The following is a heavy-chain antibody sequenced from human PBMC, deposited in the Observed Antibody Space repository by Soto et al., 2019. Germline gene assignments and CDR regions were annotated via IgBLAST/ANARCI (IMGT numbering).Heavy chain of an antibody. V-gene: IGHV1-3*01. CDR3: ASGYDYYDY. CDR2: INAGNGNT. D-gene: IGHD5-12*01. J-gene: IGHJ4*02. Sequence: ASVKVSCKASGYTFTTYAMHWVRQAPGQRPEWMGWINAGNGNTSYSQKLQGRVTMTRNTSISTAYMELSSLRSEDTAVYYCASGYDYYDYWGQGTLVTVSS. CDR1: GYTFTTYA.